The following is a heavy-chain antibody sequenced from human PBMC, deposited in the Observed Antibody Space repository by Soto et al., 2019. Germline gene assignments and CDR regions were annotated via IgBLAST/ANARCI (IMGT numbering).Heavy chain of an antibody. CDR3: ARHLDYYDSSGYVAALDI. Sequence: SETLSLTCTVSGGSISSSSYYWGWIRQPPGKGLEWIGSIYYSGSTYYNPSLKSRVTISVDTSKNQFSLKLSSVTAADTAVYYCARHLDYYDSSGYVAALDIWGQGTMVTVSS. D-gene: IGHD3-22*01. J-gene: IGHJ3*02. CDR2: IYYSGST. CDR1: GGSISSSSYY. V-gene: IGHV4-39*01.